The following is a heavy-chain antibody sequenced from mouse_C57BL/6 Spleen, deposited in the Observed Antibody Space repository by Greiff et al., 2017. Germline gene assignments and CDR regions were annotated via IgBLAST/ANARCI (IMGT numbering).Heavy chain of an antibody. J-gene: IGHJ1*03. D-gene: IGHD2-10*02. CDR1: GYTFTDYY. V-gene: IGHV1-26*01. CDR3: ARGGYGNYSYWYFDV. Sequence: EVKLQQSGPELVKPGASVKISCKASGYTFTDYYMNWVKQSHGKSLEWIGDINPNNGGTSYNQKFKGKATLTVDKSSSTAYMELRSLTSEDSAVYYCARGGYGNYSYWYFDVWGTGTTVTVSS. CDR2: INPNNGGT.